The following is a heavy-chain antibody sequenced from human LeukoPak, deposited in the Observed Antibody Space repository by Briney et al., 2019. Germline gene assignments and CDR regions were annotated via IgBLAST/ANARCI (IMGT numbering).Heavy chain of an antibody. D-gene: IGHD1-1*01. CDR2: IYSGGST. Sequence: QPGGSLRLSCAASGFTVSSNHMSWVRQAPGKGLEWVAVIYSGGSTEYADSVKGRFTISRDNLKNTLYLQMNTLRAEDTAVYYCARGPAGYNWGQGTLVTVSS. V-gene: IGHV3-53*01. J-gene: IGHJ4*02. CDR3: ARGPAGYN. CDR1: GFTVSSNH.